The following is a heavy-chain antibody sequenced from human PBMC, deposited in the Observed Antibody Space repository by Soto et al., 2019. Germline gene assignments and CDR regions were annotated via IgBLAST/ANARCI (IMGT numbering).Heavy chain of an antibody. V-gene: IGHV3-23*01. D-gene: IGHD6-13*01. Sequence: EVQLLESEGGLVQPGGSLRLSCATSGFTFNNYAMSWVRQAPGKGQEWVSAISGSGSSTYYADSVKGRFTISRDNSKNTLTLQMNSLRAEDTAVYYCAKDRAGYSRQIDYWGQGTLVTVSS. J-gene: IGHJ4*02. CDR2: ISGSGSST. CDR3: AKDRAGYSRQIDY. CDR1: GFTFNNYA.